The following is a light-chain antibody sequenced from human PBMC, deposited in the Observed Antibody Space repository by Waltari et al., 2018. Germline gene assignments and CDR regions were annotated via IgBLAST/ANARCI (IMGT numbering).Light chain of an antibody. Sequence: EIVLTQSPGTLSLSLGERATPSCRASQSVSRALTWYQQKPGQAPRLLIYGASTRAPGIPDRFSGSGSGTDFSLTISRLEPDDFAVYYCQHYLRLPVTFGQGTTVEV. CDR1: QSVSRA. J-gene: IGKJ1*01. CDR3: QHYLRLPVT. CDR2: GAS. V-gene: IGKV3-20*01.